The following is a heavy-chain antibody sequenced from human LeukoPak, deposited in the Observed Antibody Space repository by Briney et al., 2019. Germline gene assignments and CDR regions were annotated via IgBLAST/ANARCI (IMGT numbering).Heavy chain of an antibody. J-gene: IGHJ4*02. V-gene: IGHV4-34*01. CDR2: INHSGST. CDR1: GGSFSGYY. CDR3: ARSSAAGPDY. Sequence: SETLSLTCAVYGGSFSGYYWSWIRQPPGKGLEWIGEINHSGSTNYNPSLKSRVTISVDTSKNQFSLQLNSVTPEDTAVYYCARSSAAGPDYWGQGTLVTVSS. D-gene: IGHD6-13*01.